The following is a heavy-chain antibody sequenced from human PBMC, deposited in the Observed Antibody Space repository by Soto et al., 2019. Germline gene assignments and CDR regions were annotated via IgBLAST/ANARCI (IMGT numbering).Heavy chain of an antibody. Sequence: QVQLQESGPGLVKPSGTLSLTCAVSGGSISSSNWWSWVRQPPGKGLEWIGEIYHSGSTNYNPSLKSRVNISVDQSKNQFSRKLSSVTAADTAVYYCARFNSGNYYEAFDIWGQGTMVTVSS. CDR3: ARFNSGNYYEAFDI. CDR1: GGSISSSNW. J-gene: IGHJ3*02. D-gene: IGHD1-26*01. V-gene: IGHV4-4*02. CDR2: IYHSGST.